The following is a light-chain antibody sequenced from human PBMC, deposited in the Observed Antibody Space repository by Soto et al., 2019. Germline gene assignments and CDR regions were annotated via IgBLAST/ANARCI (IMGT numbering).Light chain of an antibody. J-gene: IGLJ1*01. CDR2: EVS. CDR3: SSYTSSTFYV. Sequence: QSALTQPASVSGSPGQSITISCTGTSSDVGGYNYVSWYQQHPGKAPKLMIYEVSNRPSGVSNRFSGSKSGNTASLNISGLQAEYEADYYCSSYTSSTFYVFGTGTKLTVL. V-gene: IGLV2-14*01. CDR1: SSDVGGYNY.